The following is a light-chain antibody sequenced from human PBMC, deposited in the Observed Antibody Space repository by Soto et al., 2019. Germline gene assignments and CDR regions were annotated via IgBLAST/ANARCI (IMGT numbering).Light chain of an antibody. CDR1: SGYSNYK. J-gene: IGLJ2*01. V-gene: IGLV9-49*01. CDR2: VGTGGIVG. CDR3: GADHGSGSNVVXGEV. Sequence: QLVLTQPPSASASLGASVXLTCTLSSGYSNYKVDWYQQRPGKGPRFVMRVGTGGIVGSKGDGIPDRFSVLGSGLNRYLTIKNIQXEDESDYHCGADHGSGSNVVXGEVFGGGTKVTVL.